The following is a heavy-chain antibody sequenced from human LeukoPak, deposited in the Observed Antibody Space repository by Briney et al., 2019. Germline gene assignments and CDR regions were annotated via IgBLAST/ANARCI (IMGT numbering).Heavy chain of an antibody. D-gene: IGHD6-19*01. V-gene: IGHV1-46*01. Sequence: ASVKVSCKAAGYTFTSYYMHWVRQAPGQGLEWMGIINPSGGSTSYAQKFQGRVTMTTDNSTSTVYMELSSLRSEDTAVYYCARGRSLYSSGWYAGNYYYMDVWGKGPTVTISS. CDR2: INPSGGST. CDR1: GYTFTSYY. CDR3: ARGRSLYSSGWYAGNYYYMDV. J-gene: IGHJ6*03.